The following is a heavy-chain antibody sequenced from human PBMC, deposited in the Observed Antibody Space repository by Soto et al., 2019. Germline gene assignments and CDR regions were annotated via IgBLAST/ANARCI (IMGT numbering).Heavy chain of an antibody. Sequence: QVQLQQWGAGLLKPSATLTLTCAVDSGSFRGYYWSWIRQPPGKGLEWIGEINHSGRTNYNPSIKSRVTISVDTSKNQFSLKLSSVTAADTAVYYGARRQYCSSTSCYVRGYYFDYWGQGTLVTVSS. CDR1: SGSFRGYY. CDR3: ARRQYCSSTSCYVRGYYFDY. J-gene: IGHJ4*02. CDR2: INHSGRT. D-gene: IGHD2-2*01. V-gene: IGHV4-34*01.